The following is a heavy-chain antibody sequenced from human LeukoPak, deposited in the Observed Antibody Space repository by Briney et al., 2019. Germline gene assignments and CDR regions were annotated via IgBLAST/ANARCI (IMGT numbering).Heavy chain of an antibody. CDR2: ISWNSGII. Sequence: GGSLRLSCAASGFPFDDYAMHWVRQVPGKGLEWVSGISWNSGIIVYADSVKGRFTISRDNAKNSLYLQMNSLRAEDMALYYCAKDHRPYYDSSGYYDYWGQGTLVSVSS. D-gene: IGHD3-22*01. V-gene: IGHV3-9*03. CDR1: GFPFDDYA. J-gene: IGHJ4*02. CDR3: AKDHRPYYDSSGYYDY.